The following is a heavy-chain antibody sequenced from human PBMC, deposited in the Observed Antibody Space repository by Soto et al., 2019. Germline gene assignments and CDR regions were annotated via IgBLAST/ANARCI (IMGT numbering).Heavy chain of an antibody. V-gene: IGHV4-59*01. D-gene: IGHD3-22*01. J-gene: IGHJ4*02. CDR2: LYYGRSA. CDR3: ALRSMAVVPEY. Sequence: QVQLQESGPGLVKPSETLSLTCAVSGDSISTYYCMWIRQPPGKGLESVGYLYYGRSANYNPSLKSRVTLSVDTSTNQCSLTLSSMTAADTAVYYCALRSMAVVPEYWGQGTLVTVSS. CDR1: GDSISTYY.